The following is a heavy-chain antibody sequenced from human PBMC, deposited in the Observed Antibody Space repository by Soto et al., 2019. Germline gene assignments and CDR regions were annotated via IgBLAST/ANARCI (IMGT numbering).Heavy chain of an antibody. J-gene: IGHJ4*02. CDR2: IWYDGSNK. CDR3: ARDPNHSSSFYYFDY. CDR1: GFTFSSYG. Sequence: GGSLRLSCAASGFTFSSYGMHWVRQAPGKGLEWVAVIWYDGSNKYYADSVKGRFTISRDNSKNTLYLQMNSLRAEDTAVYYCARDPNHSSSFYYFDYWGQGTLVTVSS. V-gene: IGHV3-33*01. D-gene: IGHD6-6*01.